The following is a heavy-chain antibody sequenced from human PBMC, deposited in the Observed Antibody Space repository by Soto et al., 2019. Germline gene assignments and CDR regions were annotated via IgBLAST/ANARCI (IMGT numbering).Heavy chain of an antibody. Sequence: QITLKESGPTLVKPTQTLTLTCTFSGFSLSSTRMAVGWIRQPPGKALEWLALIYWDDDKRYSPFLKSRLTIPKDTSKNQVVLTMSTMDPVDTARYYCAHIGVAGLGYYFDYWGQGTLVTVSS. V-gene: IGHV2-5*02. J-gene: IGHJ4*02. CDR3: AHIGVAGLGYYFDY. CDR2: IYWDDDK. D-gene: IGHD6-19*01. CDR1: GFSLSSTRMA.